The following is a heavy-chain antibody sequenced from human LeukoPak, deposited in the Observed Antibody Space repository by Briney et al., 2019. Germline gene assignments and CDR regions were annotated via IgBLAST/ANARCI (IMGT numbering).Heavy chain of an antibody. V-gene: IGHV4-61*02. D-gene: IGHD2-2*01. J-gene: IGHJ4*02. CDR1: GGSLSSGNYY. CDR3: ARGAHVMVPPASFDA. CDR2: IYPSGST. Sequence: SETLSLTCTVSGGSLSSGNYYWSWIRQPAGKGLEGIGRIYPSGSTNSNPSLKSRVTISIDTSKNQFSLNLSSVAAADTAVYFCARGAHVMVPPASFDAWGQGTLVTVSS.